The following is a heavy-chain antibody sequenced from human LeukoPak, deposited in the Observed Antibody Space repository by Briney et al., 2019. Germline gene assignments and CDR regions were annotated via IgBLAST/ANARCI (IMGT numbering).Heavy chain of an antibody. CDR1: GFTFSNYN. CDR2: ISSSNNYI. V-gene: IGHV3-21*01. Sequence: GGSLRLSCAASGFTFSNYNMNWVRQAPGKGLEWVSSISSSNNYIYYADSVKGRFTISRDNAKNSLYLQMNSLRAEDTAVYYCARRSPNYYFDYWGQGTPVIVSS. J-gene: IGHJ4*02. CDR3: ARRSPNYYFDY.